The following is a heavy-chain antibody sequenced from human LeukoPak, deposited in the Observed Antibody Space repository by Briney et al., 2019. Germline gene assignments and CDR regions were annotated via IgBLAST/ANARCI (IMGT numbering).Heavy chain of an antibody. D-gene: IGHD6-13*01. V-gene: IGHV3-53*05. CDR3: AKDKEQQLVYYYMDV. J-gene: IGHJ6*03. Sequence: GGSLRLSCAASGFTVSSNYMSWVRQAPGKGLEWVSVIYSGGSTYYADSVKGRFTISRDNSKNTLFLQMNSLRAEDTAVYYCAKDKEQQLVYYYMDVWGKGTTVTVSS. CDR2: IYSGGST. CDR1: GFTVSSNY.